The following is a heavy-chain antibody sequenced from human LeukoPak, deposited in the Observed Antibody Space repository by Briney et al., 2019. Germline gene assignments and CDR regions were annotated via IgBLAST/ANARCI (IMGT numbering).Heavy chain of an antibody. D-gene: IGHD6-6*01. Sequence: SETLSLTCTVSGGSISSYYWSWIRQPPGKGLEWIGYIYYSGSTNYNPSLKSRVTISVDTSKNQFSLKLSSVTAADTAVYYCATTMGSSSSRAFDYWGQGTLVTVSS. CDR1: GGSISSYY. V-gene: IGHV4-59*01. CDR2: IYYSGST. CDR3: ATTMGSSSSRAFDY. J-gene: IGHJ4*02.